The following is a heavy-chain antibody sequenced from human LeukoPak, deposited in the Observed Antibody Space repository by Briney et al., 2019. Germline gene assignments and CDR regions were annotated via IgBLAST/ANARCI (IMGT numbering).Heavy chain of an antibody. CDR2: INHNGNVN. V-gene: IGHV3-7*03. J-gene: IGHJ4*02. CDR1: GFTFSSYW. Sequence: GGSLRLSCAASGFTFSSYWMNWARQAPGKGLEWVASINHNGNVNYYVDSVKGRFTISRDNSKNTLYLQMNSLRAEDTAVYYCARWGSGSYTDYWGQGTLVTVSS. D-gene: IGHD3-10*01. CDR3: ARWGSGSYTDY.